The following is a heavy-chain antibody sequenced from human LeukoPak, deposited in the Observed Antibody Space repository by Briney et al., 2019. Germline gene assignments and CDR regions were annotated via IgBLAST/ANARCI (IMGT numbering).Heavy chain of an antibody. D-gene: IGHD6-13*01. V-gene: IGHV3-23*01. CDR1: GFTFSSYA. Sequence: PGGSLRLSCAASGFTFSSYAMSWVRQAPGKGLEWVSAISGSGGSTYYADSVKGRFTISGDNSKNTLYLQMNSLRAEDTAVYYCAKDLSSSWYCRYFDYWGQGTLVTVSS. CDR2: ISGSGGST. CDR3: AKDLSSSWYCRYFDY. J-gene: IGHJ4*02.